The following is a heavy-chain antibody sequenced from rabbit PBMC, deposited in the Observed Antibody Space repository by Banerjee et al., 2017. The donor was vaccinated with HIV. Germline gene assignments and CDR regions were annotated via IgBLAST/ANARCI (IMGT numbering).Heavy chain of an antibody. CDR1: GIDFSSYYY. CDR3: ARDPPYAGYSSYGYVFNL. Sequence: QEQLVESGGGLVKPGGTLTLTCKASGIDFSSYYYMCWVRQAPGEGLEWIGCIDTGSGYTYYASWAKGRFTISKTSSTTVTLQMTSLTAADTATYFCARDPPYAGYSSYGYVFNLWGQGTLVTVS. V-gene: IGHV1S45*01. CDR2: IDTGSGYT. J-gene: IGHJ4*01. D-gene: IGHD6-1*01.